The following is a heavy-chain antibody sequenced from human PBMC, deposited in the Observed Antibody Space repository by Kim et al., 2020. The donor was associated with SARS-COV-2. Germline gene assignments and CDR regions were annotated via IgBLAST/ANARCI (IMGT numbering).Heavy chain of an antibody. CDR1: GGSFSGYY. D-gene: IGHD6-13*01. J-gene: IGHJ6*02. Sequence: SETLSLTCAVYGGSFSGYYWSWIRQPPGKGLEWIGEINHSGSTNYNPSLKSRVTISVDTSKNQFSLKLSSVTAADTAVYYCARRSGLGQQLFPYYYYGMDVWGQGTTVTVSS. V-gene: IGHV4-34*01. CDR3: ARRSGLGQQLFPYYYYGMDV. CDR2: INHSGST.